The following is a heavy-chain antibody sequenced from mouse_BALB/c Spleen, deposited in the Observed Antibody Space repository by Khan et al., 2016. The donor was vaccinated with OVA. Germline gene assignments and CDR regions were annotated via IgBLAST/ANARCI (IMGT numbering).Heavy chain of an antibody. CDR2: IFPGSVSN. Sequence: QVQLQQSGGDLMKPGASVKISCKATDYIFSSYWIEWVKQRPGHGLEWIGQIFPGSVSNTYNEKFKDKATFTADTSSNTAYMQLSSLTFEDSAVKYWARGGYEGFAYCGQGTLVTVSA. V-gene: IGHV1-9*01. D-gene: IGHD2-12*01. CDR3: ARGGYEGFAY. J-gene: IGHJ3*01. CDR1: DYIFSSYW.